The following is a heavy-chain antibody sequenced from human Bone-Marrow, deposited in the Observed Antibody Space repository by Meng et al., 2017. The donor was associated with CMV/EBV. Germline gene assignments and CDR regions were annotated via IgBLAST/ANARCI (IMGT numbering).Heavy chain of an antibody. Sequence: ASVKVSCKASGYTFTSNGISWVRQAPGQGLEWMGWISAYNGNTNYAQKFQGRVTMTRNTSISTAYMELSSLRSEDTAVYYCARGPYYDFWSGYYAPGYYYYGMDVWGQGTTVTVSS. CDR1: GYTFTSNG. J-gene: IGHJ6*02. V-gene: IGHV1-18*01. CDR3: ARGPYYDFWSGYYAPGYYYYGMDV. D-gene: IGHD3-3*01. CDR2: ISAYNGNT.